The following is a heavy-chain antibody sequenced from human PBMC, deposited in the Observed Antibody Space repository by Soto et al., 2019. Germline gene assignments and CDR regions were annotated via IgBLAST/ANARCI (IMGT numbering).Heavy chain of an antibody. D-gene: IGHD3-16*01. CDR2: ISTSGRTI. Sequence: EVLLVESGGGLVQPGGSLRLSCTASGFTFSSYEMNWVRQAPGKGLEWISYISTSGRTILDAGSVKGRLTISRDNTGNTQVLHMDSLRPEDTAVDACARQPAQGYEDSPKWCDPWGQGTLVIVSS. CDR1: GFTFSSYE. CDR3: ARQPAQGYEDSPKWCDP. J-gene: IGHJ5*02. V-gene: IGHV3-48*03.